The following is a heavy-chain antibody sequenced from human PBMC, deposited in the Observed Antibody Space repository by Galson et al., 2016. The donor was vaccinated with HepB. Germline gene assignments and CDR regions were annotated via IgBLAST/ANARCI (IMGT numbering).Heavy chain of an antibody. CDR3: TKDQLIVIVPAAGNWFDP. CDR2: IGGSGGGT. Sequence: SLRLSCAAAGFNFNNYAMHWVRQAPGKGLEWVSGIGGSGGGTHYADSVKGRFTISRDNSKSTLYLQLNSLRAEDTAIYYCTKDQLIVIVPAAGNWFDPWGQGTLVTVSS. V-gene: IGHV3-23*01. J-gene: IGHJ5*02. CDR1: GFNFNNYA. D-gene: IGHD2-2*01.